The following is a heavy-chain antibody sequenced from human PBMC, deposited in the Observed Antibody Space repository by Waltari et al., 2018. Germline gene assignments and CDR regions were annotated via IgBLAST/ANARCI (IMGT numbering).Heavy chain of an antibody. CDR3: AKDPIAAAGIDAFDI. CDR2: ISGSGGST. CDR1: GFTFSCYS. J-gene: IGHJ3*02. D-gene: IGHD6-13*01. V-gene: IGHV3-23*04. Sequence: EVQLVEAGGGLVPPGGSLRLSCSASGFTFSCYSMSWVRQAPGKGLEWVSAISGSGGSTYYADSVKGRFTISRDNSKNTLYLQMNSLRAEDTAVYYCAKDPIAAAGIDAFDIWGQGTMVTVSS.